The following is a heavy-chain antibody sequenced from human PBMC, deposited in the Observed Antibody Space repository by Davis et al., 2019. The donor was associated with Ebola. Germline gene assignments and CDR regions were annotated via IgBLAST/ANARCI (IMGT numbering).Heavy chain of an antibody. CDR3: ARVDVLLWFGEFLALDY. CDR1: GFTFSSYS. J-gene: IGHJ4*02. Sequence: GESLKISCAASGFTFSSYSMNWVRQAPGKGLEWVSYISSSSSTMYYADSVKGRFTISRDNAKNSLYLQMNSLRDEDTAVYYCARVDVLLWFGEFLALDYWGQGTLVTVSS. V-gene: IGHV3-48*02. CDR2: ISSSSSTM. D-gene: IGHD3-10*01.